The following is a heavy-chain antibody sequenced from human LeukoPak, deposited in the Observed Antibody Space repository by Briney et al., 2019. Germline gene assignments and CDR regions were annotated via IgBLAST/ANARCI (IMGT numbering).Heavy chain of an antibody. J-gene: IGHJ3*02. V-gene: IGHV3-74*01. CDR1: GLTFSSYW. D-gene: IGHD3-22*01. Sequence: GGSLRLSCAASGLTFSSYWMYWVRQAPGKGLVWVSRMNSDGSTTNYADSVKGRFIISRDNAKNTLYLQMNSLRAEDTAVYYCARGRAGYYFDAFDIWGQGTMVTVSS. CDR2: MNSDGSTT. CDR3: ARGRAGYYFDAFDI.